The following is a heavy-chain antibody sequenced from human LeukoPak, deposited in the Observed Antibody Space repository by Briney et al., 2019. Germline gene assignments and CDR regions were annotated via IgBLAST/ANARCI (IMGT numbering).Heavy chain of an antibody. Sequence: GGSLRLSCAASGFTFSSYDMHWVRQATGKGLEWVSAIGTAGDTYYPGSVKGRFTISRENAKNSLYLQMNSLRAGDTAVYYCARYKGIYTSFDYWGQGTLVTVSS. D-gene: IGHD1-1*01. CDR2: IGTAGDT. CDR3: ARYKGIYTSFDY. CDR1: GFTFSSYD. V-gene: IGHV3-13*01. J-gene: IGHJ4*02.